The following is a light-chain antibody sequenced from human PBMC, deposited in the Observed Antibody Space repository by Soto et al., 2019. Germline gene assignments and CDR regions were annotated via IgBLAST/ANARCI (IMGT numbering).Light chain of an antibody. Sequence: EIVFTQSPVTLSLSPGERVTLSWRASQSVRNNFLAWYQHKPGQAPRFLIYGASTRATGIPGRFSGSGSGTEFTLTISSLQSDDFALYYCQQYNNWLGTFGQGTKVDIK. V-gene: IGKV3D-15*01. J-gene: IGKJ1*01. CDR2: GAS. CDR3: QQYNNWLGT. CDR1: QSVRNN.